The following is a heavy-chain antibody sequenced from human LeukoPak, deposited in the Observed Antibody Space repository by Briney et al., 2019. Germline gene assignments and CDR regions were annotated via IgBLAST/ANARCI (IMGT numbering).Heavy chain of an antibody. D-gene: IGHD4-11*01. V-gene: IGHV4-39*07. CDR1: GGSISSSSYY. J-gene: IGHJ4*02. Sequence: SETLSLTCTVSGGSISSSSYYWGWIRQPPGKGLEWIGSIYYSGSTYYNPSLKSRVTISVDTSKNQFSLKLSSVTAADTAVYYCAREPTVTTGDYWGQGTLVTVSS. CDR3: AREPTVTTGDY. CDR2: IYYSGST.